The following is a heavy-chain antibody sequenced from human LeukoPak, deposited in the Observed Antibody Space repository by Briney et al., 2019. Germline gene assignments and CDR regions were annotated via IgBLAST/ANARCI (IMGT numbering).Heavy chain of an antibody. D-gene: IGHD5-18*01. Sequence: ASVKVSCKASGYTLTSYGISWVRQAPGQGLEWMGWISAYNGNTNYAQKLQDRVTMTTDTSTSTAYMELRSLRSDDTAVYYCARDPWGADTAMAVFDYWGQGTLVTVSS. J-gene: IGHJ4*02. CDR3: ARDPWGADTAMAVFDY. CDR1: GYTLTSYG. CDR2: ISAYNGNT. V-gene: IGHV1-18*01.